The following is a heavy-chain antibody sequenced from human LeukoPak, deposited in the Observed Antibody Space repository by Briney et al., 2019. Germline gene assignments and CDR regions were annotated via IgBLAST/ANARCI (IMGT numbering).Heavy chain of an antibody. Sequence: ASVKVSCKASGYTFTSYGISWVRQAPGQGLEWMGWISAYNGNTNYAQKLQGRVTMTTDTSTSTAYMELRRLRSDDTAVYYCARDGKVAAAGTLAYYYGMDVWGQGTTVTVSS. CDR1: GYTFTSYG. CDR2: ISAYNGNT. V-gene: IGHV1-18*01. J-gene: IGHJ6*02. D-gene: IGHD6-13*01. CDR3: ARDGKVAAAGTLAYYYGMDV.